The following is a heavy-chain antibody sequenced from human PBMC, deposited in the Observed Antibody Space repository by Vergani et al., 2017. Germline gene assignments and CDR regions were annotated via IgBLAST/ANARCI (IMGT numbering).Heavy chain of an antibody. V-gene: IGHV4-59*01. CDR2: IYYNMST. J-gene: IGHJ6*02. Sequence: QVQLQESGPGLVKPSETLSLTCTVSGGSISSYYWSWIRQPPGEGLEWIGYIYYNMSTNYNPSLKSRVTISVDTSKNQFSLKLSSVTAADTAVYYCASGGTSSSGYDFLASYYYYGMDVWGQGTTVTVSS. CDR1: GGSISSYY. D-gene: IGHD5-12*01. CDR3: ASGGTSSSGYDFLASYYYYGMDV.